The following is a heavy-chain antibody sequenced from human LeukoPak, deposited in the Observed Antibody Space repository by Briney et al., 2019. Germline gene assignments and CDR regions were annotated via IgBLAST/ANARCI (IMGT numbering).Heavy chain of an antibody. V-gene: IGHV1-69*01. CDR1: GGTFSSYA. D-gene: IGHD3-16*01. J-gene: IGHJ6*04. Sequence: SVKVSCKASGGTFSSYAISWVRQAPGQGLEWMGGFIPIFGTANYAQKFQGRVTITADESTSTAYMELSSLRSEDTAVYYCARGTRVGNLDYYGMDVWGKGTTVTVSS. CDR3: ARGTRVGNLDYYGMDV. CDR2: FIPIFGTA.